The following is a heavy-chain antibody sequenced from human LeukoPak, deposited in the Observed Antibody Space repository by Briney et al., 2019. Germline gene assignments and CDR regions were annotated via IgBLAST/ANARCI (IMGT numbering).Heavy chain of an antibody. V-gene: IGHV1-69*13. CDR2: IIPIFGTA. J-gene: IGHJ4*02. D-gene: IGHD1-7*01. CDR1: GGTFSSYA. CDR3: ARVARGGGKNSFDY. Sequence: GASVKVSCKASGGTFSSYAISWVRQAPGQGLEWMGGIIPIFGTANYAQKFQGRVTITADESTSTAYMELSSLRSEDTAVYYCARVARGGGKNSFDYWGQGTLVTVSS.